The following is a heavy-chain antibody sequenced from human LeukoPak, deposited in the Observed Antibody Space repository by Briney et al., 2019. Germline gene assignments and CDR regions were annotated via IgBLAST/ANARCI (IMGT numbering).Heavy chain of an antibody. CDR2: ISYNGYT. D-gene: IGHD3-10*01. V-gene: IGHV4-59*08. CDR3: ARHLDYYGSGSYEF. J-gene: IGHJ4*02. Sequence: PSETLSLTCAVSGGSISTYYWSWIRQSPGEGLEWIGYISYNGYTNYNPSLNSRVTMSVDTSKSQFSLRLSSVTASDTAVYYCARHLDYYGSGSYEFWGQGTLVTVSS. CDR1: GGSISTYY.